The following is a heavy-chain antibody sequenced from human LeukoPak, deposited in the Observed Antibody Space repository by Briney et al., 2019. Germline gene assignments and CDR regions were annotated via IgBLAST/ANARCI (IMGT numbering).Heavy chain of an antibody. V-gene: IGHV1-2*02. CDR2: IKLNSGGT. Sequence: ASVKVSCKASGYTFTCYYMHWVRQAPGQGLEWMGWIKLNSGGTNYAQKFQGRVTMTRDTCISTAYMELSRLRSDDTAVYYCASPLQWLAFDYWGQGTLVTVSS. D-gene: IGHD6-19*01. CDR3: ASPLQWLAFDY. CDR1: GYTFTCYY. J-gene: IGHJ4*02.